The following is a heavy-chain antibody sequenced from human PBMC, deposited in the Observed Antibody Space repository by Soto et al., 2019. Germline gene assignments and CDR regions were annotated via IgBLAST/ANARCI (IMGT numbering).Heavy chain of an antibody. V-gene: IGHV3-23*01. Sequence: EVQLLESGGGLVQPGGSLRLSCAASGFTFSSYAMSWVRQAPGKGLEWVSAISGSGGSTYYADSVKGRFTISRDNSKNTLYLQMNSLRAEDTXVXXXSSGSLDYWGQGTLVTVSS. CDR2: ISGSGGST. CDR1: GFTFSSYA. J-gene: IGHJ4*02. D-gene: IGHD3-10*01. CDR3: SSGSLDY.